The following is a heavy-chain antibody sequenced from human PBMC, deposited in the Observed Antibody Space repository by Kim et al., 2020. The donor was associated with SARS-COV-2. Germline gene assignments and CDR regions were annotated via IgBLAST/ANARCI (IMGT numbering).Heavy chain of an antibody. CDR2: INTSGNT. Sequence: SETLSLTCTVSGGSISGYYWSWIRQPAGKGLEWVGRINTSGNTNYNPSLRSRATVSVDTSKSQFSLKLTSVTAADTAVYFCARASTGSYYYFDDWGQGTLVTVSS. D-gene: IGHD1-26*01. J-gene: IGHJ4*02. CDR1: GGSISGYY. V-gene: IGHV4-4*07. CDR3: ARASTGSYYYFDD.